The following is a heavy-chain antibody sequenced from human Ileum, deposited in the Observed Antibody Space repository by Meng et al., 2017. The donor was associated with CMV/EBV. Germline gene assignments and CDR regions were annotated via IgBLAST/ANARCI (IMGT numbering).Heavy chain of an antibody. J-gene: IGHJ4*02. CDR3: AKGEYYYDSSGYYY. Sequence: SGCTYRKHGMQWVRQGPGKGLEWVAVIWYDGSNRYYADSVKGRFTISRDNSKNTLYLQMNSLRAEDTAVYYCAKGEYYYDSSGYYYWGQGTLVTVSS. CDR1: GCTYRKHG. D-gene: IGHD3-22*01. CDR2: IWYDGSNR. V-gene: IGHV3-33*06.